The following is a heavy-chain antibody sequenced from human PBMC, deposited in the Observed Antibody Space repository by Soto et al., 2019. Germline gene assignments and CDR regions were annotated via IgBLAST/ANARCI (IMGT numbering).Heavy chain of an antibody. CDR3: AKDKGNDFWSGFSGPYYGMDV. D-gene: IGHD3-3*01. J-gene: IGHJ6*02. Sequence: PGGSLRLSCAASGFTFSSYAMTWVRQAPGKGLEWVSAISGSGGRTYYADSVKGRFTISRDNSKNTLYVQMNSLRDEDTALYYCAKDKGNDFWSGFSGPYYGMDVWGQGTTVTVSS. CDR1: GFTFSSYA. CDR2: ISGSGGRT. V-gene: IGHV3-23*01.